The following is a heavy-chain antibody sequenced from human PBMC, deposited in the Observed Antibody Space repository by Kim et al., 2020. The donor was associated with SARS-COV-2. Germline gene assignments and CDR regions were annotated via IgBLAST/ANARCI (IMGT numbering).Heavy chain of an antibody. J-gene: IGHJ4*02. Sequence: SETLSLTCAVSGGSISSGGYSWSWIRQPPGKGLEWIGYIYHSGSTYYNPSLKSRVTISVDRSKNQFSLKLSSVTAADTAVYYCASIAVAGRHIDYWGQGTLVTVSS. CDR2: IYHSGST. CDR1: GGSISSGGYS. V-gene: IGHV4-30-2*01. CDR3: ASIAVAGRHIDY. D-gene: IGHD6-19*01.